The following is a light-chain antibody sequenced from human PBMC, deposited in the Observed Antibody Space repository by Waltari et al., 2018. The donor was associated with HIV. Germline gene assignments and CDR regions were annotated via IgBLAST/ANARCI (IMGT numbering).Light chain of an antibody. CDR3: QHYKSYSLT. CDR1: QNVDNW. J-gene: IGKJ5*01. V-gene: IGKV1-5*03. CDR2: KTS. Sequence: DIQMTQSPSTLSASVGDRVIITCRSSQNVDNWLAWYQQRPGSAPKVLIYKTSTLQTGVPSRFSGSGSVTEFSLTISSLQPDDFATDYCQHYKSYSLTFGQGTRLEIK.